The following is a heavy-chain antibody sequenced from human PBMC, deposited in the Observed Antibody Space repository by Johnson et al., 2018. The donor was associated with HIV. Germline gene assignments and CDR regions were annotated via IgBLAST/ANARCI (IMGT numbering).Heavy chain of an antibody. CDR3: ARKGERGIAVAEDAFDI. Sequence: VQLVESGGGVVRPGGSLRLSCTASRITFDDYDMSWVRQAPGKGLEWVSGINWNGGSTGYADSVKGRFTISSDNAKNSLYLQMNSLRAEDTALYYCARKGERGIAVAEDAFDIWGQGTMVTVSS. CDR1: RITFDDYD. D-gene: IGHD6-19*01. V-gene: IGHV3-20*04. CDR2: INWNGGST. J-gene: IGHJ3*02.